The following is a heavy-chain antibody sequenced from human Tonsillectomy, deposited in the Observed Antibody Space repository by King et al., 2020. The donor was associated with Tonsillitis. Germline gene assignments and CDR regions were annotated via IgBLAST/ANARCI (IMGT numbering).Heavy chain of an antibody. Sequence: EVQLVESGGGLVQPGRSLRLSCAASGFTFDDYAMHWVRQALGKGLEWVSGISWKSGSIGYADSVQGRFTISRDNAKNSLYLQMNSLRAEVTALYYCAKERGLGELSLRVFDYWGQGTLVTVSS. V-gene: IGHV3-9*01. CDR1: GFTFDDYA. CDR3: AKERGLGELSLRVFDY. J-gene: IGHJ4*02. D-gene: IGHD3-16*02. CDR2: ISWKSGSI.